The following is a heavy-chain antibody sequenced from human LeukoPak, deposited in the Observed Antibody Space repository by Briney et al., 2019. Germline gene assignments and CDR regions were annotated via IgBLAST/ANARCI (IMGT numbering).Heavy chain of an antibody. CDR2: LNPNSGGT. CDR1: GYTFTGYY. V-gene: IGHV1-2*02. Sequence: GASVKVSCKASGYTFTGYYMHWVRQAPGQGLEWMGWLNPNSGGTNYAQKLQGRVTMTRAPSINTAYMELSRLRSNDTAVYYCARASKRGYGGYDDGTCFDYWGQGSLVTVSS. J-gene: IGHJ4*02. D-gene: IGHD5-12*01. CDR3: ARASKRGYGGYDDGTCFDY.